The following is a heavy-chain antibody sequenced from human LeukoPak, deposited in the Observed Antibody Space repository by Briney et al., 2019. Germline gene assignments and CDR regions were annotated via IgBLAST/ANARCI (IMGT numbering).Heavy chain of an antibody. CDR3: ARRSTMVRGVIAS. D-gene: IGHD3-10*01. CDR2: INHSGST. V-gene: IGHV4-38-2*02. J-gene: IGHJ5*01. Sequence: SETLSLTCTVSGYSISSGYYWGWIRQPPGKGLEWIGEINHSGSTNYNPSLKSRVTISVDTSKNQFSLKLSSVTAADTAVYYCARRSTMVRGVIASWGQGTLVTVSS. CDR1: GYSISSGYY.